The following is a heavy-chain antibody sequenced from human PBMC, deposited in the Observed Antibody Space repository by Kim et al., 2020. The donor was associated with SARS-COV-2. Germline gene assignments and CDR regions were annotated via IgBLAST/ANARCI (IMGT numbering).Heavy chain of an antibody. CDR1: GGSIPSGNYY. CDR2: IYYSGST. Sequence: SETLSLTCTVSGGSIPSGNYYWSWIRKHQEKGLVWIGHIYYSGSTSYNPSLTSRLTISVDTSENQFSLKLSSVTAADTAVYYCTRGRRGATVDYGMDVWGQGTTVTVSS. D-gene: IGHD4-17*01. CDR3: TRGRRGATVDYGMDV. J-gene: IGHJ6*02. V-gene: IGHV4-31*03.